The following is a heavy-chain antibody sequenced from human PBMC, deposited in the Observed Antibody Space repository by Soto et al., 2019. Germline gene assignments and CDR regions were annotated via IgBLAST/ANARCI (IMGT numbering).Heavy chain of an antibody. CDR2: ISGGGGST. Sequence: GSLRLSCAASGFTFSSYAMSWVRQAPGKGLEWVSLISGGGGSTYYADSVKGRFTISRDNCKNSLYLQMNSLRTEDTALYYCAKDDEAYYYYGMDVWGQGTTVTVSS. V-gene: IGHV3-43*02. J-gene: IGHJ6*02. CDR1: GFTFSSYA. CDR3: AKDDEAYYYYGMDV.